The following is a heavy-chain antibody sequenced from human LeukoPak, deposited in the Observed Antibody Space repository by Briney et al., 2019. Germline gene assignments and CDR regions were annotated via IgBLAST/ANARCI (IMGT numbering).Heavy chain of an antibody. J-gene: IGHJ4*02. V-gene: IGHV3-23*01. CDR1: GFTFGSHA. CDR3: GKTTVGYSSGQKPAWPVDY. CDR2: VFGSSGSP. Sequence: PGGSLRLSCEASGFTFGSHAMYWVRQAPGKGLEWVAGVFGSSGSPHYADSVKGRFTISRDNSRNTVYLQINSLRAEDTAVYYCGKTTVGYSSGQKPAWPVDYWGQGTLVTVSS. D-gene: IGHD5-18*01.